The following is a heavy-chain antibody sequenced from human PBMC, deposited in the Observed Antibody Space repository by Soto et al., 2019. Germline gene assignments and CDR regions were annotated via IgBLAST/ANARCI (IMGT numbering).Heavy chain of an antibody. D-gene: IGHD3-3*01. Sequence: QITLKESGPTLVKPTQTLTLTCAFSGLSLTTNGLSVGWVRQPPGNALEWLALIYWDDDKRYSPSLKSRITITRDTYKNQVVPTMTNMDPVDTATYYCARSSTDLNHAMDVWGQGTTVSISS. CDR2: IYWDDDK. CDR1: GLSLTTNGLS. J-gene: IGHJ6*02. CDR3: ARSSTDLNHAMDV. V-gene: IGHV2-5*02.